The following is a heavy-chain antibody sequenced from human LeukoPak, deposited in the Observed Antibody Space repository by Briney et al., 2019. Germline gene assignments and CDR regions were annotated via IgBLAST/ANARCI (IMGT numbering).Heavy chain of an antibody. Sequence: ASVKVSWKPFGYTFPGYFMHGVGQAPGQGLDGMGRFNPNSGGTNYAQQFQGRVTMTRDTTISTAYMELSRLSSDVTAVYYCAVRGGATGVGNYYYDLDVWGQGTTVTVSS. D-gene: IGHD1-26*01. J-gene: IGHJ6*02. V-gene: IGHV1-2*06. CDR2: FNPNSGGT. CDR1: GYTFPGYF. CDR3: AVRGGATGVGNYYYDLDV.